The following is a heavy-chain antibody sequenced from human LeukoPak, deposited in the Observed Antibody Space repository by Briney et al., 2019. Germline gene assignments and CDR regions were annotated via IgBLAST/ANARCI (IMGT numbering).Heavy chain of an antibody. D-gene: IGHD2/OR15-2a*01. CDR3: AKCKSGNYYMDV. CDR1: GFTFTSYA. J-gene: IGHJ6*03. Sequence: PGGSLRLSCAASGFTFTSYAMSWVRQAPGKGLEWVSGLSGSGDDTHYADSVKGRFTISRDNSKNTVYLQMNSLRAEDTAVYYCAKCKSGNYYMDVWGKGTTVTVSS. CDR2: LSGSGDDT. V-gene: IGHV3-23*01.